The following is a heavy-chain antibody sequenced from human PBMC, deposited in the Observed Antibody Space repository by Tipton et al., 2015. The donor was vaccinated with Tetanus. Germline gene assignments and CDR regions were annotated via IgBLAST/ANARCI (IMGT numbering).Heavy chain of an antibody. CDR1: GGPVSSSNW. Sequence: GSLRLSCDVSGGPVSSSNWWSWVRQAPGKGLEWIGEIYYSGTTNYNPSLKSRVTISTDKSKNQVSPRLNSVTAADTAVDFCARTPDYYYGMDVWGQGTTVTVSS. V-gene: IGHV4-4*01. CDR2: IYYSGTT. CDR3: ARTPDYYYGMDV. J-gene: IGHJ6*02.